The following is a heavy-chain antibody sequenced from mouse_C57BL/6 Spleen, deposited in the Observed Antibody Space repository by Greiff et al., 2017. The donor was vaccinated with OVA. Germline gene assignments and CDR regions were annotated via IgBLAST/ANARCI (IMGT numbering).Heavy chain of an antibody. J-gene: IGHJ2*01. CDR2: ISSGGSYT. Sequence: EVKRVESGGDLVKPGGSLKLSCAASGFTFSSYGMSWVRQTPDKRLEWVATISSGGSYTYYPDSVKGRFTISRDNAKNTLYLQMSSLKSEDTAMYYCGKEGYWNFDYWGQGTTLTVSS. V-gene: IGHV5-6*01. CDR1: GFTFSSYG. D-gene: IGHD2-14*01. CDR3: GKEGYWNFDY.